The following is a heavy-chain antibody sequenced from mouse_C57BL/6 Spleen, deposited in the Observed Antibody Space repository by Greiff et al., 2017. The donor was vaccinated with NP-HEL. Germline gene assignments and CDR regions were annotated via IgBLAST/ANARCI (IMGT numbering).Heavy chain of an antibody. D-gene: IGHD1-1*02. CDR2: ISSGSSTI. CDR3: ARQKGWSDYYAMDY. J-gene: IGHJ4*01. V-gene: IGHV5-17*01. Sequence: DVKLVESGGGLVKPGGSLKLSCAASGFTFSDYGMHWVRQAPEQGLEWVAYISSGSSTIYYADTVKGRFTISRDNATTTLFLQMTSLRSEYTAMYYCARQKGWSDYYAMDYWGQGTSVTVSS. CDR1: GFTFSDYG.